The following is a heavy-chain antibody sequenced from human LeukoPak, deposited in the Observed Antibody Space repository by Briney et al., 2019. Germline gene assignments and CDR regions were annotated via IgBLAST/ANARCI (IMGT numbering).Heavy chain of an antibody. Sequence: SETLSLTCTVSGGSISNYYWSWIRQPAGKGLEWIGRISTSGVTNYNPSLRSRVTMSVDTSKNHFSLRLTSVTAADTAVYYCARTSGNYRYYFDYWGQGTLVTVSS. J-gene: IGHJ4*02. D-gene: IGHD1-26*01. V-gene: IGHV4-4*07. CDR2: ISTSGVT. CDR3: ARTSGNYRYYFDY. CDR1: GGSISNYY.